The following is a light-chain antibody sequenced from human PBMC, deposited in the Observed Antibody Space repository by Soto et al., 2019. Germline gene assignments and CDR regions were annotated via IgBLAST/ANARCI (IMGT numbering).Light chain of an antibody. Sequence: EIVMTQSPGTLSLSTGERATLSCMASQSVSSRLAWYQQKPGQAPRLLISGASSRATGIPDRFSGSGFGTDFTLTISRLEPEDFALYYCQHYAGGSRITFGQGTRLEIK. CDR2: GAS. CDR3: QHYAGGSRIT. J-gene: IGKJ5*01. V-gene: IGKV3-20*01. CDR1: QSVSSR.